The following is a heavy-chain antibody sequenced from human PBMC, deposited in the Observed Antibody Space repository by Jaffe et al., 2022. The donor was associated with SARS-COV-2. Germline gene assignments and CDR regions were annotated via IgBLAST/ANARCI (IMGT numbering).Heavy chain of an antibody. CDR1: GDSFTNYW. Sequence: DVQLVQSGGEVRKPGESLKISCEASGDSFTNYWIGWVRQKPGKGLECMGIVYLGDSDTRYGPASRRQVTISVDRSIKTVYLAWSSLEASDTAMYYCATSPSLVQGGTFDSWGHGTRVTVSS. CDR2: VYLGDSDT. CDR3: ATSPSLVQGGTFDS. V-gene: IGHV5-51*01. J-gene: IGHJ4*01. D-gene: IGHD3-10*01.